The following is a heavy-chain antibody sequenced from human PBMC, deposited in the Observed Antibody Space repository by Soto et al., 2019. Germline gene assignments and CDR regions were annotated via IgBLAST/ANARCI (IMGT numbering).Heavy chain of an antibody. D-gene: IGHD2-15*01. CDR2: ISSSGYI. V-gene: IGHV3-21*01. J-gene: IGHJ6*02. CDR1: VRNCNSYT. Sequence: LXLWCAAYVRNCNSYTVNWFRQAPGKRLEWLSSISSSGYIFSTDSVRGRFTISRDNAKNSVYLQINSLRAEDTAVYFCARDCSGGSCYPGMDVWGQGTTVTVSS. CDR3: ARDCSGGSCYPGMDV.